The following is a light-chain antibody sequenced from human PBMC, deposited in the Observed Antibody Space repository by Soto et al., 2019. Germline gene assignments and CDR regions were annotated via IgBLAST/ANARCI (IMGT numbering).Light chain of an antibody. CDR2: SAS. CDR1: HSVSSSY. CDR3: QQRSNWPPEIT. Sequence: ELVLPQSPGTLSLSPGASAPLSGRVGHSVSSSYLAWYQHKPGQAPRLLIYSASSRATGIPDRFSGSGSGADYTLTISRLEPEDSAMYYCQQRSNWPPEITFGQGTRLEIK. J-gene: IGKJ5*01. V-gene: IGKV3D-20*02.